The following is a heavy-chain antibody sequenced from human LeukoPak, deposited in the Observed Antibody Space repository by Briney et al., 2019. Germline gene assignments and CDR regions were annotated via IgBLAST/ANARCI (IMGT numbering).Heavy chain of an antibody. D-gene: IGHD1-26*01. CDR2: ISYDGTNR. Sequence: GGSLRLSCAASGFTFSSFGMHWVRQAPGKGLEWVAVISYDGTNRFYADSVKGRFTISRDNSKNTLYLQMNSLGAEDTAVFYCAKDRSIVGATAFDYWGQGTLVTVSS. CDR1: GFTFSSFG. CDR3: AKDRSIVGATAFDY. V-gene: IGHV3-30*18. J-gene: IGHJ4*02.